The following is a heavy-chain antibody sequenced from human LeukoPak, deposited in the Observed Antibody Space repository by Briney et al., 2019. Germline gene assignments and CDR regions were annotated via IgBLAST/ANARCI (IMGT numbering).Heavy chain of an antibody. V-gene: IGHV1-69*13. Sequence: SVKVSCKASGGTFSSYAISWVRQAPGQGLEWMGGIIPIFGTANYAQKFQGRVTITADESTSTAYMELSSLRSEDTAVYYCARVPSSYYPYRYFDLWGRGTLVTVSS. CDR2: IIPIFGTA. D-gene: IGHD4-11*01. CDR1: GGTFSSYA. J-gene: IGHJ2*01. CDR3: ARVPSSYYPYRYFDL.